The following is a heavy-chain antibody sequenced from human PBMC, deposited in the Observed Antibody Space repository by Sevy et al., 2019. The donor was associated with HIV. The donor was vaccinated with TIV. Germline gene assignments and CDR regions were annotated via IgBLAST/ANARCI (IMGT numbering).Heavy chain of an antibody. Sequence: ASVKVSCKASGYTFTGYYMHWVRQAPGQGLEWMGRINPNSGGTNYAQKFQGRVTMTRDTSIGTAYMELSRLRSDETAVYYCARSRRRGGVVVVPAAMLDAFDIWGQGTMVTVSS. CDR3: ARSRRRGGVVVVPAAMLDAFDI. D-gene: IGHD2-2*01. CDR2: INPNSGGT. J-gene: IGHJ3*02. V-gene: IGHV1-2*06. CDR1: GYTFTGYY.